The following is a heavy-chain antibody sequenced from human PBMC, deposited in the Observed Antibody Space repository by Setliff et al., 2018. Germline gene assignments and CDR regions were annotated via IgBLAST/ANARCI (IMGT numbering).Heavy chain of an antibody. D-gene: IGHD5-12*01. V-gene: IGHV4-61*10. J-gene: IGHJ6*02. CDR1: GGSFDSGTHY. Sequence: SETLSLTCTVTGGSFDSGTHYWSWIRQPAGKVPEWIGLIQGTGNTKYNPSLKSRVTLSIDTSKNQFSLKLTSVTAADTAVYYCARDQWVRSPPLYFSYSMDVWGQGTTVTVSS. CDR3: ARDQWVRSPPLYFSYSMDV. CDR2: IQGTGNT.